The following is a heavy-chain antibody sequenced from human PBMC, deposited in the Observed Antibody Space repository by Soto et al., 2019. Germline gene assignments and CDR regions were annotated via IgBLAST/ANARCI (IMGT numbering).Heavy chain of an antibody. J-gene: IGHJ6*02. V-gene: IGHV3-30-3*01. CDR1: GFTFSSYA. CDR2: ISYDGSNK. CDR3: ARDGSVVGMDV. Sequence: HPGGSLRLSCAASGFTFSSYAMHWVRQAPGKGLEWVAVISYDGSNKYYADSVKGRFTISRDNSKNTLYLQMNSLRAEDTAVYYCARDGSVVGMDVWGQGTTVTVSS. D-gene: IGHD2-15*01.